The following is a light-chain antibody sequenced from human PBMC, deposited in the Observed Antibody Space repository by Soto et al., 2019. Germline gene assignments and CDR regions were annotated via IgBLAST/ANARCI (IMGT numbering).Light chain of an antibody. CDR1: TSDIGAYNY. Sequence: QSALTQPPSASGSPGQSVTISCTGTTSDIGAYNYVSWYQQRPGKAPKLIIYEVTRRPSGVPDRIFGSKYDTTASLTVSGLQAEDEADYYCSSFTSRSTLIFGGGTQLTVL. V-gene: IGLV2-8*01. CDR3: SSFTSRSTLI. J-gene: IGLJ2*01. CDR2: EVT.